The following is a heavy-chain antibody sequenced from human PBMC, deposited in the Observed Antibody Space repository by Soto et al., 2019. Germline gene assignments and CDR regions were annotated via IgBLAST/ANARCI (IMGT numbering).Heavy chain of an antibody. CDR2: IWYDGSNK. Sequence: QVQLVESGGGVVQPGRSLRLSCAASGLTFSSYGMHWVRQAPGKGLEWVAVIWYDGSNKYYADSVKGRFTISRDNSKNTPYLQMNSLRAEDKAVYYCTRDPTRVDYYYYYGMDVWGQGPTVTVSS. CDR3: TRDPTRVDYYYYYGMDV. J-gene: IGHJ6*02. D-gene: IGHD3-3*01. CDR1: GLTFSSYG. V-gene: IGHV3-33*01.